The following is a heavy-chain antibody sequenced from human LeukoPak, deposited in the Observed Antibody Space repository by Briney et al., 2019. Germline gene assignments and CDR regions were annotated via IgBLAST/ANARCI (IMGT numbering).Heavy chain of an antibody. Sequence: SETLSLTCTVSGGSVSSDYWSWIRQPPGKGLEWIGYMHSNGNSAYNPSLSSRVTVSLDTSKNQFSLKLNSVTAADTAVYYCARDDGFNWNDRCFDFWGQGALVTVSS. CDR2: MHSNGNS. D-gene: IGHD1-20*01. V-gene: IGHV4-59*02. CDR1: GGSVSSDY. J-gene: IGHJ4*02. CDR3: ARDDGFNWNDRCFDF.